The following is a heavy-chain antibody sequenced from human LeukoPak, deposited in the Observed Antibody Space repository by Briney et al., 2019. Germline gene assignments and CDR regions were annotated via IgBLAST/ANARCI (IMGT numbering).Heavy chain of an antibody. V-gene: IGHV1-69*06. CDR2: IIPIFGTA. Sequence: SVKVSCKASGGTFSSYAISWVRQAPGQGLEWMGGIIPIFGTANYAQKFQGRITITADKSTSTAYMELSSLRSEDTAVYYCARGGYSSSWRLDYWGQGTLVTVSS. CDR1: GGTFSSYA. J-gene: IGHJ4*02. D-gene: IGHD6-13*01. CDR3: ARGGYSSSWRLDY.